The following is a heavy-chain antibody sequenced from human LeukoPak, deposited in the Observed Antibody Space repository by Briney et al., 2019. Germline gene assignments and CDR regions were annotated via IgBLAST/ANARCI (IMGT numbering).Heavy chain of an antibody. CDR3: ARGHSTSGFDY. V-gene: IGHV4-34*01. CDR1: GEPFSGYY. J-gene: IGHJ4*02. D-gene: IGHD6-6*01. CDR2: IDHSGSV. Sequence: AETLSLTCAVYGEPFSGYYLTWIRQPPGKGLEWIGQIDHSGSVNYNPSLESRVSISVDKPKKQFSLKVNSVTAADTAVYFCARGHSTSGFDYWGQGARVSVSS.